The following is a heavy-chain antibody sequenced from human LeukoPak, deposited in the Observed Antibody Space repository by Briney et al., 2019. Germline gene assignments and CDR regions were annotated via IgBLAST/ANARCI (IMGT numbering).Heavy chain of an antibody. Sequence: GGSLRLSCAASGFTFSSYAMHWVRQATGKGLEWVSAIGTAGDTYYPGSVKGRFTISRENAKNSLYLQMNSLRAEDTAVYYCARFCYDSSGYGLDYWGQGTLVTVSS. J-gene: IGHJ4*02. CDR3: ARFCYDSSGYGLDY. CDR2: IGTAGDT. V-gene: IGHV3-13*01. CDR1: GFTFSSYA. D-gene: IGHD3-22*01.